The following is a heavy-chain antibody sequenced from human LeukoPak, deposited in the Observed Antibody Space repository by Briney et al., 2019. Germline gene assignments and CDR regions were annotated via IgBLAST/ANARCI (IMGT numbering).Heavy chain of an antibody. V-gene: IGHV3-21*01. CDR2: ISSSSAYI. Sequence: PGGSLRLSCAASGFTFSTYEMNWVRQAPGKGLEWVSSISSSSAYIYYADSVRGRFTISRDNAKNSLYLQMTSLRAEDTAVYYCARKGGDGYNYDYWGQGTLVTVSS. J-gene: IGHJ4*02. CDR1: GFTFSTYE. CDR3: ARKGGDGYNYDY. D-gene: IGHD5-24*01.